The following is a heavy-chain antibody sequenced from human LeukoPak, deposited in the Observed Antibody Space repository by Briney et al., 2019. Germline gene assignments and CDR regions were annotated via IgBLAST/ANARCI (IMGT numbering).Heavy chain of an antibody. J-gene: IGHJ6*02. V-gene: IGHV3-23*01. D-gene: IGHD1-7*01. CDR2: ISTSGTTT. CDR1: GFTFTNAW. CDR3: ELGGYYYYYGMDV. Sequence: GGSLRLSCAASGFTFTNAWMSWVRQAPGKGLEWVSAISTSGTTTYYADSVKGRFTISRDNSKNTLYLQMNSLRAEDTAVYYCELGGYYYYYGMDVWGQGTTVTVSS.